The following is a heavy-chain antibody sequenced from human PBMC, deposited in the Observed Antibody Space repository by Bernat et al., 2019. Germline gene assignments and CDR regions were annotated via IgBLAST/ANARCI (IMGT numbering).Heavy chain of an antibody. CDR3: ACYIMITFGGVIVKPEDYYYYYYMDV. CDR1: GGTFSSYA. CDR2: IIPIFGIA. Sequence: QVQLVQSGAEVKKPGSSVKVSCKASGGTFSSYAISWVRQAPGQGLEWMGGIIPIFGIANYAQKFQGRGTITADKATSTAYMELSSRRSEDTAVYYCACYIMITFGGVIVKPEDYYYYYYMDVWGKGTTVTVSS. J-gene: IGHJ6*03. D-gene: IGHD3-16*02. V-gene: IGHV1-69*17.